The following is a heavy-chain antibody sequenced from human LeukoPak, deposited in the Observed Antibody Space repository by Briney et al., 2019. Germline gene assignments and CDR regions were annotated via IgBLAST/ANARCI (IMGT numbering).Heavy chain of an antibody. CDR3: AKDLMHDFWNGWYFDY. V-gene: IGHV3-23*01. J-gene: IGHJ4*02. CDR1: GFTFSSYA. Sequence: GGSLRLSCAASGFTFSSYAMSWVRQAPGKGLEWVSAISGSGGSTYYADSVKGRFTISRDNSKKTLYLQMNSLRAEDTAIYYCAKDLMHDFWNGWYFDYWGQGTLVTDSS. D-gene: IGHD3-3*01. CDR2: ISGSGGST.